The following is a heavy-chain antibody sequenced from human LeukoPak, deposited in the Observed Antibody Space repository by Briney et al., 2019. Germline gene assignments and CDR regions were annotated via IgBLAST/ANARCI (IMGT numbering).Heavy chain of an antibody. CDR1: GGSFSGYY. D-gene: IGHD6-13*01. J-gene: IGHJ4*02. CDR2: INHSGST. V-gene: IGHV4-34*01. Sequence: SETLSLTCAVYGGSFSGYYWSWIRQPPGKGLEWIGEINHSGSTNYNPSLRRRLTMSVDTSKNQFSLKLSSVTAADTAVYYCASQRKYSTSWPFFDYWGQGTLVTVSS. CDR3: ASQRKYSTSWPFFDY.